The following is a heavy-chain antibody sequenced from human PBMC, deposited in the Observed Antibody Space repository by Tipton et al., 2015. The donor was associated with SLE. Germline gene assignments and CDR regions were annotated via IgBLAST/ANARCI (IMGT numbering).Heavy chain of an antibody. CDR1: GGSFSGYY. V-gene: IGHV4-34*01. D-gene: IGHD3-16*01. CDR3: ARGGDLTAPFFDY. CDR2: INHSGST. J-gene: IGHJ4*02. Sequence: TLSLTCAVYGGSFSGYYWSWIRQPPGKGLEWIGEINHSGSTNYNPSLKSRVTISVDTSKNQFSLKLSSVTAADTAVYYCARGGDLTAPFFDYWGQGTLVTVSS.